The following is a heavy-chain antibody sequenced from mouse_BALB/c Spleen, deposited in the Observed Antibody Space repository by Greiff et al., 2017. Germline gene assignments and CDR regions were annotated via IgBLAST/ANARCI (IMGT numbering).Heavy chain of an antibody. V-gene: IGHV5-9-4*01. CDR2: ISSGGSST. D-gene: IGHD2-4*01. J-gene: IGHJ4*01. Sequence: EVQLVESGGGLVKPGGSLNLSCAASGFTFSSYAMSWVRQSPEKRLAWVAVISSGGSSTYYPDPVTGRFTIARDNAKNTLYLDMSSLRSEDPAMYYCAREETMITTGAMDDWGEGTSVTVSS. CDR1: GFTFSSYA. CDR3: AREETMITTGAMDD.